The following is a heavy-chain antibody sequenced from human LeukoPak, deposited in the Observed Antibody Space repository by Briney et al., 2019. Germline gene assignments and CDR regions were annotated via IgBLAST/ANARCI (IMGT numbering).Heavy chain of an antibody. CDR2: INHSGST. CDR1: GGSFSGYY. V-gene: IGHV4-34*01. J-gene: IGHJ4*02. D-gene: IGHD5-18*01. Sequence: SGTLSLTCAVYGGSFSGYYWSWIRQPPGKGLEWIGEINHSGSTNYNPSLKSRVTISVDTSKNQFSLKLSSVTAADTAVYYCARGKGYSYGSPLGYFDYWGQGTLVTVSS. CDR3: ARGKGYSYGSPLGYFDY.